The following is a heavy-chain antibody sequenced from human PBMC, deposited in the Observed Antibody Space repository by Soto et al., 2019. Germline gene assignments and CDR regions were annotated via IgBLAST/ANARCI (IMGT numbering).Heavy chain of an antibody. V-gene: IGHV3-23*01. CDR1: GFTFSSYA. CDR2: ISGSGGST. Sequence: GGSLRLSCAASGFTFSSYAMSWVRQAPGKGLEWVSAISGSGGSTYYGDSVKGRFTISRDNSKNTLYLQMNSLRAEETAVHYPAKDYDSSGWYLGQMLCAFDIWGQGTMVTVSS. D-gene: IGHD6-13*01. J-gene: IGHJ3*02. CDR3: AKDYDSSGWYLGQMLCAFDI.